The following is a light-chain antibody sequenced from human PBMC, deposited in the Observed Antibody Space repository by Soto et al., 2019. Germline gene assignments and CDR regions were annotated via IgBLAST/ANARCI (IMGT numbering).Light chain of an antibody. J-gene: IGLJ3*02. Sequence: QSALTQPPSASGSPGQSVTISCTGTSSDVGAYNYVSWYQQHPGKVPKLIIYEVSKRPSGVHDRFSGSKSGNTASLTVSGLQPEDEADYYCSSYAASNTLGVFGGGTKLTVL. CDR2: EVS. CDR1: SSDVGAYNY. CDR3: SSYAASNTLGV. V-gene: IGLV2-8*01.